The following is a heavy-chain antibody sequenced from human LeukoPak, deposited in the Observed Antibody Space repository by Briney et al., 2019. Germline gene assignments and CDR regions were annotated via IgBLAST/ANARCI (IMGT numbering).Heavy chain of an antibody. CDR2: IKQDGSEK. D-gene: IGHD6-19*01. CDR1: GFPFSSYW. Sequence: GGSLRLSWAASGFPFSSYWMSWVRQAPGKGLEWVANIKQDGSEKYYVYSVKGRFTISRDNAKNSLYLQMNSLRAEDTAVYYCARGGVYSGWYLYWGQGTLVTVSS. J-gene: IGHJ4*02. CDR3: ARGGVYSGWYLY. V-gene: IGHV3-7*03.